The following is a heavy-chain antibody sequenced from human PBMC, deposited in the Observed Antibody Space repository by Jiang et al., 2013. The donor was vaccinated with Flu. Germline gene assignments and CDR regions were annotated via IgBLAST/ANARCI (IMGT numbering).Heavy chain of an antibody. Sequence: GAEVKKPGASVKVSCKASGYTFTSYGISWVRQAPGQGLEWMGWISAYNGNTNYAQKLQGRVTMTTDTSTSTAYMELRSLRSDDTAVYYCARVQRDYDILTGYPIGGFDYWGQGTLVTVSS. CDR1: GYTFTSYG. D-gene: IGHD3-9*01. V-gene: IGHV1-18*01. J-gene: IGHJ4*02. CDR3: ARVQRDYDILTGYPIGGFDY. CDR2: ISAYNGNT.